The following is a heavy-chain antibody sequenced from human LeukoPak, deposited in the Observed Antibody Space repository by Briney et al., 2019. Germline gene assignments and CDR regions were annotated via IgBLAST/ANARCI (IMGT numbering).Heavy chain of an antibody. Sequence: GASVKVSCKASGYTFTSYGISWVRQAPGQGLEWMGWISAYNGNTNYAQKLQGRVTMTTDTSTSTAYMELRSLRSDDTAVYYCARLFGGMVAGILDYFDYWGQGTLVTVSS. V-gene: IGHV1-18*01. CDR1: GYTFTSYG. D-gene: IGHD6-19*01. J-gene: IGHJ4*02. CDR2: ISAYNGNT. CDR3: ARLFGGMVAGILDYFDY.